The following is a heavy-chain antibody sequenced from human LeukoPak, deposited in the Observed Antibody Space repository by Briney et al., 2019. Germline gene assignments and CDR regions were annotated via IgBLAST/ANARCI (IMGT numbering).Heavy chain of an antibody. J-gene: IGHJ4*02. CDR2: INAGNGNT. D-gene: IGHD6-19*01. V-gene: IGHV1-3*01. Sequence: ASVKVSCKASGYTFTSYAMHWVRQAPGQRLEWMGWINAGNGNTKYSQKFQGRVTITRDTSASTAYMELSSLRSEDTAVYYCARGQYSSGPFDYWGQGTLVTISS. CDR1: GYTFTSYA. CDR3: ARGQYSSGPFDY.